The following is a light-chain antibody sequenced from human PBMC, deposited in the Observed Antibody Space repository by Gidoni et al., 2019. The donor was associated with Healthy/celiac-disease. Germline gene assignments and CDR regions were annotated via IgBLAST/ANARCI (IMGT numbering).Light chain of an antibody. Sequence: QSALTQPASVSGSPGQSITISCTGTSSDVGSYNLVSWYQHHPGKAPKLMIYEGSKRPSGVSNRFSGSKSGNTASLTISGLQAEDEADYYCCSYAGSNYVFGTGTKVTVL. V-gene: IGLV2-23*01. J-gene: IGLJ1*01. CDR1: SSDVGSYNL. CDR3: CSYAGSNYV. CDR2: EGS.